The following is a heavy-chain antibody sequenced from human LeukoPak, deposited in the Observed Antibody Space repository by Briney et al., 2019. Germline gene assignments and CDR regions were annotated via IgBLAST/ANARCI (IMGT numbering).Heavy chain of an antibody. D-gene: IGHD1-14*01. V-gene: IGHV1-18*01. Sequence: GASVKVSCKASGYTFSSFGITRVRQAPGQGLDWMGWISAYTGIANYAQKLQGRVTMTTDTSTNTAYMELGSLRSDDTAVYYCARYRLTDSPINWFDPWGQGTLVTVSS. CDR2: ISAYTGIA. CDR3: ARYRLTDSPINWFDP. CDR1: GYTFSSFG. J-gene: IGHJ5*02.